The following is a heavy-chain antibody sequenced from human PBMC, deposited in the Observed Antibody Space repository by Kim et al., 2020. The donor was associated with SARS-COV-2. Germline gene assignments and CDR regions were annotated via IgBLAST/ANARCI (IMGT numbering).Heavy chain of an antibody. J-gene: IGHJ6*03. CDR3: ARVKPGSSTSRPPDFYYYYMDV. CDR1: GGSISGSY. Sequence: SETLSLTCTDSGGSISGSYWSWIRQPPGKALEWIGYTFYSGTTNYNPSLKSRVTISVDTSKNQFSLKLTSVTAADTAVYYCARVKPGSSTSRPPDFYYYYMDVWGKGTTVTVSS. V-gene: IGHV4-59*01. CDR2: TFYSGTT. D-gene: IGHD6-13*01.